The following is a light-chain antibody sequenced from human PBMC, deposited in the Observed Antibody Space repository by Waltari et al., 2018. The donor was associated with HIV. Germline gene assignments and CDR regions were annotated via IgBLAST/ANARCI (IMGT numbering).Light chain of an antibody. J-gene: IGLJ3*02. Sequence: QSALNQPPSVSGSLGQSVTISCTGNNSDVGSYNRVSWYQLPPGTAPKLMIYEVNNRPSGVPDRFSGSKSGNTASLTISGLQAEDEADYYCSSYTSSSTRWMFGGGTKLTVL. CDR3: SSYTSSSTRWM. V-gene: IGLV2-18*02. CDR1: NSDVGSYNR. CDR2: EVN.